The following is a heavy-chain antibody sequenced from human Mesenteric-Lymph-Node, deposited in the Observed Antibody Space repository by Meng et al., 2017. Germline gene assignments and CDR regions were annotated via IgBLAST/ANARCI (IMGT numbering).Heavy chain of an antibody. CDR1: GFSLSTSGVG. D-gene: IGHD2-15*01. J-gene: IGHJ4*02. V-gene: IGHV2-5*02. Sequence: QITLKESGPTLVKPTQTLTLTCTFSGFSLSTSGVGVGLIRQPPGKALEWLALIYWDDDKRYSPSLKSRLTITKDTSKNQVVLTMTNMDPVDTATYYCAHRPYCSGGSCTPFDYWGQGTLVTVSS. CDR3: AHRPYCSGGSCTPFDY. CDR2: IYWDDDK.